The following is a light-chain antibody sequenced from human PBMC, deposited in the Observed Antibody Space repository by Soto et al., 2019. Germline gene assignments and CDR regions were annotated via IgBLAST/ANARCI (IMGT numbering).Light chain of an antibody. CDR1: NTDIGNYKI. V-gene: IGLV2-23*02. CDR2: EVT. CDR3: CSYASSDVFV. J-gene: IGLJ1*01. Sequence: QSVLTQPASVSGSPGQSITISCTGSNTDIGNYKIVSWYQQHPGKAPKLIIYEVTKRPSGVSNRFSGSKSGNTASLTISGLQAEDEADYHCCSYASSDVFVFGSGTKVTVL.